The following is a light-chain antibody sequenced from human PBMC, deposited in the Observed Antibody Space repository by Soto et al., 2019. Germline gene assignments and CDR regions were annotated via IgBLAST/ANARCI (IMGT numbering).Light chain of an antibody. Sequence: EIVFTQSPATLSLSPGERATLSCRAGQSVSRFLAWYQQKPGQAPRLLIYDASNRATGIPARFSGSGSGTDFTLTISSLEPEDFAVYYCQQRSNWPFTFGQGTRLEVK. CDR2: DAS. CDR3: QQRSNWPFT. CDR1: QSVSRF. V-gene: IGKV3-11*01. J-gene: IGKJ5*01.